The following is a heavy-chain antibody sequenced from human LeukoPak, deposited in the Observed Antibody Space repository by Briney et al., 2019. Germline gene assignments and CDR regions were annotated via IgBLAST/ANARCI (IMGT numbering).Heavy chain of an antibody. CDR1: GFTFSSYA. J-gene: IGHJ4*02. CDR3: AKGQAFNTGIFDY. Sequence: PGVSLRLSCAASGFTFSSYAMSWVRQAPGKGLEWVSAISGSGGSTYYADSVKGRFTISRDNSKNTLYLQMNSLRAEDTAVYYCAKGQAFNTGIFDYWGQGTLVTVSS. CDR2: ISGSGGST. V-gene: IGHV3-23*01. D-gene: IGHD1-14*01.